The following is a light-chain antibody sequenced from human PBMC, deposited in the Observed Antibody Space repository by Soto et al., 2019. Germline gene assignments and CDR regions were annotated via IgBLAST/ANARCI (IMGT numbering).Light chain of an antibody. CDR2: EVS. Sequence: QSALTQPASVSGSPGQSITISCTGTSSDVGSYNLVSWYQQHPGKAHKLMIYEVSKRPSGVSKRFSGSKSGNTASRTISGLQAEDEADYYCCSYAGSSTYVVFGGGTKLTVL. V-gene: IGLV2-23*02. J-gene: IGLJ2*01. CDR3: CSYAGSSTYVV. CDR1: SSDVGSYNL.